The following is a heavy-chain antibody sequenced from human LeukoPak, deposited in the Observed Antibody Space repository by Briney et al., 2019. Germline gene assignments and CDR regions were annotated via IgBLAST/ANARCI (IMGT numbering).Heavy chain of an antibody. CDR1: GGSFSGYY. CDR2: INHSGST. CDR3: ARGGYCSGGSCYARPRQYFQH. D-gene: IGHD2-15*01. V-gene: IGHV4-34*01. J-gene: IGHJ1*01. Sequence: SETLSLTCAVYGGSFSGYYWSWIRQPSGKGLEWIGEINHSGSTNYNPSLKSRVTISVDTSKNQFSLKLSSVTAADTAVYYCARGGYCSGGSCYARPRQYFQHWGQGTLVTVSS.